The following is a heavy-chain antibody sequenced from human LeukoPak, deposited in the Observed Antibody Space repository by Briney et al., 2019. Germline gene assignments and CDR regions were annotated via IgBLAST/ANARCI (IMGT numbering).Heavy chain of an antibody. D-gene: IGHD2-15*01. CDR2: IYYSGST. CDR3: AREGTFHSPFDY. CDR1: GGSISSYY. J-gene: IGHJ4*02. Sequence: PSETLSLTCTVSGGSISSYYWSWIRQPPGKGLEWIGYIYYSGSTNYSPSLKSRVTISVDTSKNQFSLKLSSVTAADTAVYYCAREGTFHSPFDYWGQGTLVTVSS. V-gene: IGHV4-59*01.